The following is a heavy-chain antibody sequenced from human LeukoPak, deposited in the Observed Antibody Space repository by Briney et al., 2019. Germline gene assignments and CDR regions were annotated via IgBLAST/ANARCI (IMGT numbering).Heavy chain of an antibody. D-gene: IGHD5-18*01. CDR2: INPNSGGT. Sequence: GASVKVSCKASGYTFTSYAMHWVRQAPGQRLEWMGWINPNSGGTNYAQKFQGRVTMTRDTSISTAYMELSRLRSDDTAVYYCARAVLLGTDFDYWGQGTLVTISS. V-gene: IGHV1-2*02. CDR1: GYTFTSYA. CDR3: ARAVLLGTDFDY. J-gene: IGHJ4*02.